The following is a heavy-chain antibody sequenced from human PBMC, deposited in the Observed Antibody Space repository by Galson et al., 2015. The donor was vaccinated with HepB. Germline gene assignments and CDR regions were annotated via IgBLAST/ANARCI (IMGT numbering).Heavy chain of an antibody. Sequence: SLRLSCAASGFTFSNYAMHWVRQAPGKGLEYVSAINNNGDSTYYADSVRGRFTISRDNSKNTLFLQMSSLRTEDAAVYYCVKGTDIVVVIAANDAFDIWGQGTLVVVSS. V-gene: IGHV3-64D*06. J-gene: IGHJ3*02. CDR2: INNNGDST. CDR3: VKGTDIVVVIAANDAFDI. D-gene: IGHD2-15*01. CDR1: GFTFSNYA.